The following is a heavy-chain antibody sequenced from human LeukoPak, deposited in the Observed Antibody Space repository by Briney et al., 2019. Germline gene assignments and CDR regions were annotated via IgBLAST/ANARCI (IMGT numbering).Heavy chain of an antibody. V-gene: IGHV3-30*03. J-gene: IGHJ6*03. CDR2: ISYDGGNK. CDR1: GFTFSTYG. D-gene: IGHD6-13*01. Sequence: GGSLRLSCAASGFTFSTYGMHWVRQAPGKGLEWVAVISYDGGNKYYADSVKGRFTISRDNSKNMLFLQMDSLKPEDTAVYYCARFIASTHYYYYYMDVWGKGTTVTISS. CDR3: ARFIASTHYYYYYMDV.